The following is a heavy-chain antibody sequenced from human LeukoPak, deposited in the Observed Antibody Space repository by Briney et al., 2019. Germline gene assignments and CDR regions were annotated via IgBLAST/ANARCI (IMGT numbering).Heavy chain of an antibody. Sequence: ASVKVSCKASGYTFTSYGISWVRQAPGQGLEWMGWISAYNGNTNYAQKLQGRVTMTTDTSTSTAYMELRSLRSDDTAVYYCARSSEGDFGVVITPPFDYWGQGTLVTVSS. CDR1: GYTFTSYG. V-gene: IGHV1-18*01. CDR2: ISAYNGNT. D-gene: IGHD3-3*01. J-gene: IGHJ4*02. CDR3: ARSSEGDFGVVITPPFDY.